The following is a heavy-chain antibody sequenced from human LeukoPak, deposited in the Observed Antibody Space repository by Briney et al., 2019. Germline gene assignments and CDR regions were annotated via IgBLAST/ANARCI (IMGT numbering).Heavy chain of an antibody. CDR2: INHSGST. Sequence: SETLSLTCAVYGGSFSGYYWSWIRQPPGKGLEWIGEINHSGSTNYNPSLKSRVTISVDKSKKQFSLKLSSVTAADTAVYYCARNGGNSDVDDWGQGTLVTVSS. CDR3: ARNGGNSDVDD. J-gene: IGHJ4*02. D-gene: IGHD4-23*01. CDR1: GGSFSGYY. V-gene: IGHV4-34*01.